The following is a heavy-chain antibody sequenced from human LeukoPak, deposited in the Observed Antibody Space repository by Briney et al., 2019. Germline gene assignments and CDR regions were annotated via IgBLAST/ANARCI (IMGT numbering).Heavy chain of an antibody. CDR1: GGSFSGYY. J-gene: IGHJ3*02. D-gene: IGHD2-15*01. V-gene: IGHV4-34*01. CDR3: ARSLVDSDAFDI. CDR2: INHGGST. Sequence: KPSETLSLTCAVYGGSFSGYYWSWFRQPPGKGLNWIGEINHGGSTNYNPSLKSRVTISVDTSKNQFSLNLSSVTAADTAVYYCARSLVDSDAFDIWGQGTMVTVSS.